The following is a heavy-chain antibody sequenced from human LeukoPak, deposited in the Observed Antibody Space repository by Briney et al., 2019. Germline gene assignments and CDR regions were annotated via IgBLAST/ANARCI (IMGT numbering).Heavy chain of an antibody. CDR2: IYYSGIT. CDR3: ARQVRSSGWYRYAFDI. J-gene: IGHJ3*02. D-gene: IGHD6-13*01. CDR1: GGSINSSSYY. V-gene: IGHV4-39*01. Sequence: SETLSLTCTVSGGSINSSSYYWDWIRQPPGKGLEWIGSIYYSGITYYNPSLKSRLTISVDTSKNQFSLKLSSVTAADTALYYCARQVRSSGWYRYAFDIWGQGTMVTVSS.